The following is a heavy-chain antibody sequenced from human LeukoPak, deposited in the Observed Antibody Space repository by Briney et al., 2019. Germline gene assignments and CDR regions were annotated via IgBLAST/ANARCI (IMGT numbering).Heavy chain of an antibody. J-gene: IGHJ2*01. CDR1: GFTFDDSA. CDR3: AKDARVSSTYYGYFDR. Sequence: GRSLRLSCAASGFTFDDSAMHWIRQVPGKGLEWVSGISWNSGNIGYADSVKGRFSISRDNAKNSLYLQMNSLRAEDTALYYCAKDARVSSTYYGYFDRWGRGTLATVSS. V-gene: IGHV3-9*01. CDR2: ISWNSGNI. D-gene: IGHD2-2*01.